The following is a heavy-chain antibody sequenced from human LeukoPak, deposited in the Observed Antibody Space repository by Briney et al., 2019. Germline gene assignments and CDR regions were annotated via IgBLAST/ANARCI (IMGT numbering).Heavy chain of an antibody. CDR2: ISPYDGNT. CDR3: ASGKPYSSSWSAFDY. CDR1: GYTFTSYG. Sequence: ASVKVSCKASGYTFTSYGISWVRQAPGQGLEWMGWISPYDGNTNYAQKFQGRVTMTRDTSISTAYMELSRLRSDDTAVYYCASGKPYSSSWSAFDYWGQGTLVTVSS. D-gene: IGHD6-13*01. V-gene: IGHV1-18*01. J-gene: IGHJ4*02.